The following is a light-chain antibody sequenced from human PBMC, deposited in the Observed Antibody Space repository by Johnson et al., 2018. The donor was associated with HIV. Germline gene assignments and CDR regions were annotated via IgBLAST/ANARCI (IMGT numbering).Light chain of an antibody. CDR3: GTWDSSLNAYV. Sequence: QPVLTQPPSASGTPGQRVTISCSGSISNIGSNTVNWYQHLPGTAPKLLMYGDNQRPSGIPDRFSGSKSGTSATLGITGLQTGDEADYYCGTWDSSLNAYVFGAATKVAVL. CDR1: ISNIGSNT. J-gene: IGLJ1*01. CDR2: GDN. V-gene: IGLV1-44*01.